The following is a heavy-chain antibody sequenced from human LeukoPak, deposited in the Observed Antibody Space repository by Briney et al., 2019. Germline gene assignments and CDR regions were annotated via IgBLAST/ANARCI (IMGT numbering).Heavy chain of an antibody. Sequence: GGSLRLSCAASGFTFSSYAMHWVRQAPGKGLEWVAVISYDGSNKYYADSVKGRFTISRDNAKNSLYLQMNSLRAEDTAVYYCARANGMDVWGQGTTVTVSS. V-gene: IGHV3-30-3*01. CDR2: ISYDGSNK. CDR3: ARANGMDV. CDR1: GFTFSSYA. J-gene: IGHJ6*02.